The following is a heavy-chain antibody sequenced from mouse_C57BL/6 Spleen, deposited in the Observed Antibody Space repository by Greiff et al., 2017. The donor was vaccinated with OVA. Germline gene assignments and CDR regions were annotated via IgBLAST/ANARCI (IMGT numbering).Heavy chain of an antibody. V-gene: IGHV1-52*01. CDR1: GYTFISYW. D-gene: IGHD1-1*01. Sequence: QVQLQQPGAELVRPGSSVKLSCKASGYTFISYWMHWVKQRPIQGLEWIGNIDPSDSETHYNQKFKDKATLTVDKSSSTAYMQLSSLTSEDSAVYYCARCPNYYGSRYYFDYWGQGTTLTVSS. CDR2: IDPSDSET. CDR3: ARCPNYYGSRYYFDY. J-gene: IGHJ2*01.